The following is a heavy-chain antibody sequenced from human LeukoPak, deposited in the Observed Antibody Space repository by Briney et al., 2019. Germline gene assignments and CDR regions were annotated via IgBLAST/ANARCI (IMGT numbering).Heavy chain of an antibody. V-gene: IGHV3-30*02. D-gene: IGHD2-8*01. CDR3: AKGGYCTNGVCYSNTYFDY. CDR2: IRYDGGSK. CDR1: GFTFSDYG. J-gene: IGHJ4*02. Sequence: PGGSLRLSCAASGFTFSDYGMHWVRQAPGKGLEWVTFIRYDGGSKYYADSVKGRFTISRDNSKNTLYLQMNNLRAEDTAVYYCAKGGYCTNGVCYSNTYFDYWGQGTLVTVSS.